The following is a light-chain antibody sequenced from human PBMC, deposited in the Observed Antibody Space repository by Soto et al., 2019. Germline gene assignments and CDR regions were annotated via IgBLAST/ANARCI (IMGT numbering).Light chain of an antibody. CDR3: QQYKTYMYT. Sequence: DIQMTQSPSTLSASVGARVTITCRASQSIDSWLAWYQQKPGKAPKLLIYRASSLESGVPSRFSGSRSGTEFTLTISSLQPDDFATYYCQQYKTYMYTFAQGTKLEIK. CDR2: RAS. V-gene: IGKV1-5*03. CDR1: QSIDSW. J-gene: IGKJ2*01.